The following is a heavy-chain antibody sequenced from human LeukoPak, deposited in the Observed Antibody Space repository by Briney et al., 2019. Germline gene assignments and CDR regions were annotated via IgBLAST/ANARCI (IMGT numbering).Heavy chain of an antibody. V-gene: IGHV4-34*01. Sequence: SSETLSLTCAVYGGSFSGYYWSWIRQPPGKGLEWIGEINHSGSTNYNPSLKSRVTISVDTSKNQFSLKLSSVTAADTAVYCCARGWQWLDYWGQGTLVTVSS. CDR1: GGSFSGYY. CDR3: ARGWQWLDY. CDR2: INHSGST. D-gene: IGHD6-19*01. J-gene: IGHJ4*02.